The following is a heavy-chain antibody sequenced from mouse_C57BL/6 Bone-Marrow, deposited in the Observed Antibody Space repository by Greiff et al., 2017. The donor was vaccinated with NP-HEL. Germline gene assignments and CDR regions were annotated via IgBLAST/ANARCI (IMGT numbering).Heavy chain of an antibody. D-gene: IGHD4-1*01. CDR3: ARLGNWYFDY. Sequence: VQLQQSGPELVKPGASVKLSCKASGSNFTSYDITWVKQRPGQGLEWIGWIYPRDGRTTYNEKFTGKATFPVDTSYSTAYMELNSLTSEDAAVYYCARLGNWYFDYWGQGTTLTVSA. V-gene: IGHV1-85*01. J-gene: IGHJ2*01. CDR1: GSNFTSYD. CDR2: IYPRDGRT.